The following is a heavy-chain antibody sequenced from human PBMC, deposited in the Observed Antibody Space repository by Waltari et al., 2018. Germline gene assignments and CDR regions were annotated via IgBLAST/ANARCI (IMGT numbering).Heavy chain of an antibody. D-gene: IGHD5-12*01. Sequence: QVQLVQSGAEVKKPGASVKVSCQASGYTFTSYFMHWVRQAPGQGLEWMGIMKPSGGSTSYAQKFQGRVTMTWDTSTSTVFMELSSLRSEDTAVYYCARETSKWLVDPWGQGTLVTVSS. CDR1: GYTFTSYF. V-gene: IGHV1-46*01. CDR3: ARETSKWLVDP. CDR2: MKPSGGST. J-gene: IGHJ5*02.